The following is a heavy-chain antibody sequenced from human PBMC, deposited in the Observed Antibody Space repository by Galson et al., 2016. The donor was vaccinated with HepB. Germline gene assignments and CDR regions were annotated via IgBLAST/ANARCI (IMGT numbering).Heavy chain of an antibody. Sequence: TLSLTCTDSSGSISNANYYWSWIRQPAGKGLEWIGHISTGGSTKYNLSLTSRVTILLDRSKNQVSLRLSSVTAADTALYYCARETHKIVLRRGGSVFYFDSWGRGSLVTVSS. V-gene: IGHV4-61*09. CDR2: ISTGGST. J-gene: IGHJ4*02. CDR3: ARETHKIVLRRGGSVFYFDS. CDR1: SGSISNANYY. D-gene: IGHD3-3*01.